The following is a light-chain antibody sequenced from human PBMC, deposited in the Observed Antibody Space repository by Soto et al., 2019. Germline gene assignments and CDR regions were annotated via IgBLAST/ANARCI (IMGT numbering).Light chain of an antibody. J-gene: IGKJ1*01. V-gene: IGKV3-11*01. CDR2: DAS. Sequence: EIVLTQSPATLSLSPGERATLSCRASQSISTSLAWYQQKPGQAPRLLIYDASNRATGIPARFSGSGSWTDFTLTISGLEPEDFAVYYCQQRSNSWSFGQGTKVEIK. CDR1: QSISTS. CDR3: QQRSNSWS.